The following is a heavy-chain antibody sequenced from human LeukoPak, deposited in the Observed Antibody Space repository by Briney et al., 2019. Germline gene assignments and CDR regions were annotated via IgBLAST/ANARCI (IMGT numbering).Heavy chain of an antibody. Sequence: PSETLSLTCAVYGGSFSGYYWSWIRQPPGKGLEWIGYIYYSGSTNYNPSLKSRVTISVDTSKNQFSLKLSSVTAADTAVYYCARRISGSKGGTGFFDYWGQGTLVTVSS. CDR3: ARRISGSKGGTGFFDY. CDR2: IYYSGST. V-gene: IGHV4-59*08. J-gene: IGHJ4*02. CDR1: GGSFSGYY. D-gene: IGHD1-26*01.